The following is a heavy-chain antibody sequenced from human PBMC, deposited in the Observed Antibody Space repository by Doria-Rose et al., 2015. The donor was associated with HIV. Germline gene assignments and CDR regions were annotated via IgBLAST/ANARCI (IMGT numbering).Heavy chain of an antibody. CDR3: ASQWERSSFDY. D-gene: IGHD1-26*01. CDR2: IIPILDIV. CDR1: GGTFSSYT. Sequence: QVQLVQSGSEVKKPGSSVKVSCKASGGTFSSYTISWVRQAPGQGLEWMGRIIPILDIVNYALRFQGRVTVTADESTSTAYMELSSLRSEDTAIYYCASQWERSSFDYWGQGTRGNGS. V-gene: IGHV1-69*02. J-gene: IGHJ4*02.